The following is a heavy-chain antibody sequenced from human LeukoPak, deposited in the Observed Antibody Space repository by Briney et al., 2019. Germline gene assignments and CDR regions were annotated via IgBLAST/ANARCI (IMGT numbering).Heavy chain of an antibody. V-gene: IGHV3-49*04. J-gene: IGHJ1*01. CDR2: IRSKAYGGTT. Sequence: GGSLRLSCTASGFTFGDYAMSWVRQAPGKGLEWVGFIRSKAYGGTTEYAASVKGRFTISRDDSKSIAYLQMNSLKTADTAVYYCTRVSGGATAEYFQHWGQGTLVTVSS. D-gene: IGHD1-26*01. CDR1: GFTFGDYA. CDR3: TRVSGGATAEYFQH.